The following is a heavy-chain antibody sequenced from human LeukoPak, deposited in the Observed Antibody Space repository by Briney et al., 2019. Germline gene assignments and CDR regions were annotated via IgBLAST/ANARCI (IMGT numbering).Heavy chain of an antibody. D-gene: IGHD2-2*02. Sequence: EASVKVSCKASGYTFTGYYMHWVRQAPGQGLEWMGWINPNSGGTNYAQKFQGRVTMTRDTSISTAYMELSRLRSDDTAVYYCARVTPSAAAIPFDYWGQGTLVTVSS. CDR3: ARVTPSAAAIPFDY. J-gene: IGHJ4*02. CDR1: GYTFTGYY. CDR2: INPNSGGT. V-gene: IGHV1-2*02.